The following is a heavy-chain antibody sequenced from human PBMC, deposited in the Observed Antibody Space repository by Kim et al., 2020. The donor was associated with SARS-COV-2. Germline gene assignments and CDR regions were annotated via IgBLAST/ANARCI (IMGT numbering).Heavy chain of an antibody. CDR3: ARGYKTDWYVGTH. Sequence: SETLSLTCAVSGGPFTDHYFSWIRQPPGKGLEWIGEINHSGTPTMTRPSRVESRFQWTRPRAKSPRKLSPVTAADTAVYYCARGYKTDWYVGTHWGQGT. V-gene: IGHV4-34*01. J-gene: IGHJ4*02. D-gene: IGHD3-9*01. CDR2: INHSGTP. CDR1: GGPFTDHY.